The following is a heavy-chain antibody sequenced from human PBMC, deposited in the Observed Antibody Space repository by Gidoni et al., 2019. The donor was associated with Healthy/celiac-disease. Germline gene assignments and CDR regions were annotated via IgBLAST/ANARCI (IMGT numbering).Heavy chain of an antibody. Sequence: QVQLVESGGGVVQPGRSLRLSCAASGFPFSSYGMHWVRQAPGKGLEWVAVISYDGSNKYYADSVKGRFTISRDNSKNTLYLQMNSLRAEDTAVYYCAKREFGELLLIYWGQGTLVTVSS. V-gene: IGHV3-30*18. J-gene: IGHJ4*02. D-gene: IGHD3-10*01. CDR1: GFPFSSYG. CDR3: AKREFGELLLIY. CDR2: ISYDGSNK.